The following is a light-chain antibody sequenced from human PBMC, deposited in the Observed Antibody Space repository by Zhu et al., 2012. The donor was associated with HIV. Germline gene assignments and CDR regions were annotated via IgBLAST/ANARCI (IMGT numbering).Light chain of an antibody. CDR1: QSVTNDY. J-gene: IGKJ1*01. CDR3: HQYLSSPET. Sequence: EIVLTQSFPGTLSLSPGDRATLSCRASQSVTNDYLAWYQQKPGQAPRLLIYGASSRATGIPDRFSGSGSGTDFILTISRVEPEDFAVYYCHQYLSSPETFGQGTKVEIK. CDR2: GAS. V-gene: IGKV3-20*01.